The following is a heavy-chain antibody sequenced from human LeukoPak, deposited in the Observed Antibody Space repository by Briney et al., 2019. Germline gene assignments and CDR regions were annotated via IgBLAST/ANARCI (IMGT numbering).Heavy chain of an antibody. D-gene: IGHD6-19*01. CDR1: GFNHSSYV. J-gene: IGHJ3*02. CDR2: ISISGSTI. Sequence: GGSLTHSYAVSGFNHSSYVIHWLRQAPGKGLEWVSFISISGSTIYYADSVKGRFTISRDNAKNSLYLQMNSLRVEDTAVYYCARTAAGFPLDAFDIWGQGTMVTVSS. CDR3: ARTAAGFPLDAFDI. V-gene: IGHV3-48*03.